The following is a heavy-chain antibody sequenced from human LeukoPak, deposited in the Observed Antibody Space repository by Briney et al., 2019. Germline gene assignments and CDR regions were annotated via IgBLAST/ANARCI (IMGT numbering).Heavy chain of an antibody. CDR3: ARTYMASARFDP. V-gene: IGHV4-31*03. D-gene: IGHD5-24*01. CDR1: GGSISSGGYY. CDR2: IHYSGST. J-gene: IGHJ5*02. Sequence: SETLPLTCTVSGGSISSGGYYWSWIRQHPGKGLEWIGYIHYSGSTYYNPSLKSRVTISVDTSKNQFSLKLRYVTAADTAVYYCARTYMASARFDPWGQGTLVTVSS.